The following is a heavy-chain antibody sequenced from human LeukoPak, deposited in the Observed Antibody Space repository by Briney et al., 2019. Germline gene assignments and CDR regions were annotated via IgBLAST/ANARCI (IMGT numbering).Heavy chain of an antibody. D-gene: IGHD3-9*01. CDR1: GGSISSSSYY. CDR2: IYYSGST. Sequence: SETLSLTCTVSGGSISSSSYYWGWIRQPPGKGLEWIGSIYYSGSTYYNPSLKSRVTISVDTSKNQFSLKLSSVTAADTAVYYCARDPEIGYYDILTGPVLYYFDYWGQGTLVTVSS. V-gene: IGHV4-39*07. J-gene: IGHJ4*02. CDR3: ARDPEIGYYDILTGPVLYYFDY.